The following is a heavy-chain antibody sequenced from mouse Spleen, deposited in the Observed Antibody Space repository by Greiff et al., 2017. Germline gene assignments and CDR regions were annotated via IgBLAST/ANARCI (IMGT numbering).Heavy chain of an antibody. CDR1: GYTFTSYW. J-gene: IGHJ3*01. V-gene: IGHV1-64*01. D-gene: IGHD2-1*01. CDR3: AREELSIYYGNPWFAY. Sequence: VQLQQPGAELVKPGASVKLSCKASGYTFTSYWMHWVKQRPGQGLEWIGMIHPNSGSTNYNEKFKSKATLTVDKSSSTAYMQLSSLTSEDSAVYYCAREELSIYYGNPWFAYWGQGTLVTVSA. CDR2: IHPNSGST.